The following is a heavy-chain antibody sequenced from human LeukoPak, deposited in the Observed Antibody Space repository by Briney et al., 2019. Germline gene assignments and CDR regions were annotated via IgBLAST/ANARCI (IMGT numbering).Heavy chain of an antibody. D-gene: IGHD3-10*01. CDR1: GITFGNYD. V-gene: IGHV3-23*01. CDR3: AKGGMSMIRGGAFDY. CDR2: VSGSGDSK. Sequence: GGSLRLSCRVSGITFGNYDMSWVRQAPGKGLEWVSGVSGSGDSKYYVDSVEGRFTIYRDNSKNTLSLQMDILGAEDTAVYYCAKGGMSMIRGGAFDYWGQGSRVTVSS. J-gene: IGHJ4*02.